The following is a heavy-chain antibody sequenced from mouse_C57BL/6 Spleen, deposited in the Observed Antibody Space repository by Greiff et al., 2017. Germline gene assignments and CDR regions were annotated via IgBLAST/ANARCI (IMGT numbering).Heavy chain of an antibody. Sequence: QVQLQQPGAELVMPGASVKLSCKASGYTFTSYWMHWVKQRPGQGLEWIGEIDPSDSYTNYNQKFKGKSTLTVDKSSSTAYMQLSSLTSEDSAVYYCARSGGYDEAWFAYWGQGTLVTVSA. D-gene: IGHD2-2*01. V-gene: IGHV1-69*01. J-gene: IGHJ3*01. CDR2: IDPSDSYT. CDR3: ARSGGYDEAWFAY. CDR1: GYTFTSYW.